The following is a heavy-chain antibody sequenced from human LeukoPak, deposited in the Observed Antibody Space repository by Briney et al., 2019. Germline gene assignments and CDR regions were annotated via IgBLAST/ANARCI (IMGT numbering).Heavy chain of an antibody. V-gene: IGHV4-59*08. J-gene: IGHJ6*02. D-gene: IGHD2-15*01. CDR3: TRHDVVAVIGHGMAV. CDR1: GASIGSYF. CDR2: ISQNGYT. Sequence: PSETLSLTCTVSGASIGSYFWSWIRQPPGKGLEWIGYISQNGYTKYAPSLKSRVTISRDTSENQFSLILSSGTAADTAVYYCTRHDVVAVIGHGMAVWGQGTTVTLS.